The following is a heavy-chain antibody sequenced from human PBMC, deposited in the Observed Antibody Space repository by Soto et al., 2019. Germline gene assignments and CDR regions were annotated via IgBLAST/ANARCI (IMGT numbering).Heavy chain of an antibody. D-gene: IGHD6-19*01. V-gene: IGHV4-30-2*01. Sequence: LQLQESGSRLVKPSQTLSLTCAVSGASISGSHYSWSWIRQPPGKGLEWIGYIHSGGTHYSPSLRSRVSISIDGSKNQFSLRLTSVTAADTAVYYCSTSSSGWPNWFDPWGQGTLVTVSS. J-gene: IGHJ5*02. CDR1: GASISGSHYS. CDR2: IHSGGT. CDR3: STSSSGWPNWFDP.